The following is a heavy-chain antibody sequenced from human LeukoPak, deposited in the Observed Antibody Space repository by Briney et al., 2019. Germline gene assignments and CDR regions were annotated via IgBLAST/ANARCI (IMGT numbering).Heavy chain of an antibody. CDR3: QREVWFGELWYVY. D-gene: IGHD3-10*01. V-gene: IGHV3-53*01. CDR1: GFTVSSNY. Sequence: PGGSLRLSCAASGFTVSSNYMSWVRQAPGKGLEWVSVIYSGGSTYYADSVKGRSTISRDNSKNTLYLQMNSLRAEDTAVYYCQREVWFGELWYVYWGQGTLVTVSS. CDR2: IYSGGST. J-gene: IGHJ4*02.